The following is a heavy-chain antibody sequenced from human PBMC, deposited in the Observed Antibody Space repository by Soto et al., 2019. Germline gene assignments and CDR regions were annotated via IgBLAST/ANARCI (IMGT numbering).Heavy chain of an antibody. J-gene: IGHJ4*02. CDR3: ARTSLVVPYATREDY. Sequence: EVQLVESGGGLVQPGGSLRLSCAASGFTFSSYWMHWVRQAPGKGLVWVSRINSDGSSTSYADSVKGRFTISRDNAKNTVYLQMNSLRAADTAVYYCARTSLVVPYATREDYWGQGTLVTVSS. CDR1: GFTFSSYW. D-gene: IGHD2-8*02. CDR2: INSDGSST. V-gene: IGHV3-74*01.